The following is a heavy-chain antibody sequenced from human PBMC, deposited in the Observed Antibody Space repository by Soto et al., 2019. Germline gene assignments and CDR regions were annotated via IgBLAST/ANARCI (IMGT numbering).Heavy chain of an antibody. D-gene: IGHD1-7*01. Sequence: SETQSLTCTVAGGYIISYYLGWIRKHPGKGLEWIGYTYYSGSTNYNPSLKSRVTISVDTSKKQFSLKLSSVTAADPAVYYCARLREDNGNYVGFDCWGQGPLVTVSS. V-gene: IGHV4-59*08. CDR1: GGYIISYY. CDR3: ARLREDNGNYVGFDC. J-gene: IGHJ4*02. CDR2: TYYSGST.